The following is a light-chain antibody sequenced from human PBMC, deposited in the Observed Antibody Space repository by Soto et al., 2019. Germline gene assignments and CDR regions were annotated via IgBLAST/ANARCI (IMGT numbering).Light chain of an antibody. CDR2: EIS. V-gene: IGLV2-14*01. CDR3: SPYTTSHTLV. Sequence: QSALTQPASVSESPGQSITISCTGTSRDVGASDFVSWYQQHPGKAPELIIYEISNRPSGVSSRFSGSKSGNTASLTISGLQAEDESDYYFSPYTTSHTLVFGGGTKLTVL. J-gene: IGLJ2*01. CDR1: SRDVGASDF.